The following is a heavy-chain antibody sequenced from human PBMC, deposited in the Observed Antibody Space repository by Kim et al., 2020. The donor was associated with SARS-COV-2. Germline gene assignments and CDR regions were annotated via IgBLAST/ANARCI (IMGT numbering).Heavy chain of an antibody. D-gene: IGHD6-13*01. CDR2: INHSGST. CDR1: GGSFSGYY. J-gene: IGHJ6*01. V-gene: IGHV4-34*01. CDR3: ARGHRTAAGSLYYYYYGM. Sequence: SETLSLTCAVYGGSFSGYYWSWIRQPPGKGLEWIGEINHSGSTNYNPSLKSRVTISVDTSKNQFSLKLSSVTAADTAVYYCARGHRTAAGSLYYYYYGM.